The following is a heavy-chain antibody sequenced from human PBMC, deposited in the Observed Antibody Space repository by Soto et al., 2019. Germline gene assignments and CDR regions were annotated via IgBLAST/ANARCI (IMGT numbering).Heavy chain of an antibody. V-gene: IGHV1-2*02. CDR3: ARELVVGATPDYFDY. J-gene: IGHJ4*02. CDR2: INPNSGGT. D-gene: IGHD1-26*01. CDR1: GYTFTGYY. Sequence: GASVKVSCKASGYTFTGYYMHWVRQAPGQGLKWMGWINPNSGGTNYAQKFQGRVTMTRDTSISTAYMELSRLRSDDTAVYYCARELVVGATPDYFDYWGQGTLVTVSS.